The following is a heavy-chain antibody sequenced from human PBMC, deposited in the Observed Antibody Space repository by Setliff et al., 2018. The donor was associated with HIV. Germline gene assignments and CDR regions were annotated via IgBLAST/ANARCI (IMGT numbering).Heavy chain of an antibody. Sequence: SETLSLTCTVSGGSISSYCWNWIRQPPGKGLEWIGYIFASGSSLYNPSLQSRVSISIDTSRNPFSLKLCSVTAADTAVYYCARGFDYAQRPPLYYFDYWGQGTLVTAPQ. D-gene: IGHD2-2*01. V-gene: IGHV4-4*09. CDR1: GGSISSYC. CDR2: IFASGSS. CDR3: ARGFDYAQRPPLYYFDY. J-gene: IGHJ4*02.